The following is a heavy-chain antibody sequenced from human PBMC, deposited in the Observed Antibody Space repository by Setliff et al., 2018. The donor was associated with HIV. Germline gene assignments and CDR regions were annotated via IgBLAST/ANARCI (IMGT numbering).Heavy chain of an antibody. J-gene: IGHJ6*02. CDR2: INPNSGGT. D-gene: IGHD1-1*01. CDR3: ARDLGNPPPRSGGMDV. Sequence: GASVKVSCKASGYTFTGYYMHWVRQAPGQGLEWMGWINPNSGGTNYAQKFQGRVTMTRDTSISTAYMELSRLRSDDTAAYYCARDLGNPPPRSGGMDVWGQGTTVTVSS. CDR1: GYTFTGYY. V-gene: IGHV1-2*02.